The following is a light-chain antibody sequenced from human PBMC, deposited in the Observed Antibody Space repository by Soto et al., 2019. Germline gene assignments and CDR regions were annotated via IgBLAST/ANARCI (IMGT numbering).Light chain of an antibody. Sequence: EIVMTQSPATLSVSPGERATLSCWASQSVSSNLAWYQRKPGQAPRLLIYGASTRAICIPVRFSGSGSGTEFTLTISSLQSEDFAVYYCYQYNVWPCTFGQGTKVHI. CDR2: GAS. J-gene: IGKJ1*01. CDR3: YQYNVWPCT. V-gene: IGKV3-15*01. CDR1: QSVSSN.